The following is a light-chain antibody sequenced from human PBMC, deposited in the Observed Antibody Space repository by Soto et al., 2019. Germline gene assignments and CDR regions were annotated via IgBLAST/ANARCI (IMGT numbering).Light chain of an antibody. Sequence: EIVMTQSPATLSVSPGERATLSCRASQSVSSNLAWYQQKPGQAPRLLIYGASTRATGIPARFSGSGSGTEFTLTISSLQSEDFAVYYFQQYNNWPPEKLTCGGGTKVEIK. CDR2: GAS. CDR3: QQYNNWPPEKLT. CDR1: QSVSSN. V-gene: IGKV3D-15*01. J-gene: IGKJ4*01.